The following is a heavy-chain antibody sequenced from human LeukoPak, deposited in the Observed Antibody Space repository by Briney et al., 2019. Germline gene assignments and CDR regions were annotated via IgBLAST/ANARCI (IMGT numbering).Heavy chain of an antibody. J-gene: IGHJ6*03. CDR1: GYTFTSYD. Sequence: ASVKVSCKASGYTFTSYDINWVRQATGQGLEWMGWMNPNSGNTSYAQKFQGRVTMTRNTSISTAYMELSSLRSEDTAVYYCARLGHSSSWTDYYYYMDVWGKGTTVTVSS. D-gene: IGHD6-13*01. V-gene: IGHV1-8*01. CDR2: MNPNSGNT. CDR3: ARLGHSSSWTDYYYYMDV.